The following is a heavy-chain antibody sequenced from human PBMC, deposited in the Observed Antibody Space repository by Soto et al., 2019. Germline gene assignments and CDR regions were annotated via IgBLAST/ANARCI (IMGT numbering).Heavy chain of an antibody. D-gene: IGHD2-2*01. CDR2: ISSSGSTI. CDR3: ARLLSDIVVVPAATNFDY. J-gene: IGHJ4*02. V-gene: IGHV3-48*03. CDR1: GFTFSSYE. Sequence: EVQLVESGGGWVQPGGSLRLSCAASGFTFSSYEMNWVRQAPGKGLEWVSYISSSGSTIYYADSVKGRFTISRDNAKKSLYLQMNSLRADDTAVYYCARLLSDIVVVPAATNFDYWGQGTLVTVSS.